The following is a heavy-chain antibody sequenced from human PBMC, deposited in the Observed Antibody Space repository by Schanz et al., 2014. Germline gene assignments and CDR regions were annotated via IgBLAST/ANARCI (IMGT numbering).Heavy chain of an antibody. D-gene: IGHD6-13*01. CDR2: FNDGGVNK. Sequence: EVHLLESGGGLVEPGGSLRLSCATSGFSLDIFAVSWVRQAPGKGLEWVSSFNDGGVNKYYADSMKGRFTISSDNSKSTLYLQMSSLRAEDTAVYYCAKSQGSSFDSWGQGTLVTVSS. CDR3: AKSQGSSFDS. J-gene: IGHJ4*02. CDR1: GFSLDIFA. V-gene: IGHV3-23*01.